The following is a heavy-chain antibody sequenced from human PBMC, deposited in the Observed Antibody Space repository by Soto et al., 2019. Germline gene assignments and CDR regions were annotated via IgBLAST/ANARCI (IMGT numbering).Heavy chain of an antibody. J-gene: IGHJ6*02. Sequence: QVQLVESGGGVVQPGRSLRLSCVASGFTFSTYGMHWVRQAPGKGLEWVAVISYDGKNKYYADSVKGRLTISRDNSKNTVYLRMSRLRGEETAVYYCAKGQHCSSTSCYFYHYGMDVWGQGTTVAVTS. V-gene: IGHV3-30*18. CDR2: ISYDGKNK. CDR1: GFTFSTYG. CDR3: AKGQHCSSTSCYFYHYGMDV. D-gene: IGHD2-2*01.